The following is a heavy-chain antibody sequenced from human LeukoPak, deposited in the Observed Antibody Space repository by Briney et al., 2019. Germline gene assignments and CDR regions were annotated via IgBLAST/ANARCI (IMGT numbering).Heavy chain of an antibody. CDR3: ARGMRIAVAGYWFDP. J-gene: IGHJ5*02. Sequence: SETLSLTCTVSGGPIDTFFWTWIRQPPGKGLEWIGYVSYAGTSYNPSLKSRLTIPLDTSKTQFFLNLTSVTAADTGVYYCARGMRIAVAGYWFDPWGQGTQVTVSS. CDR2: VSYAGT. V-gene: IGHV4-59*01. D-gene: IGHD6-19*01. CDR1: GGPIDTFF.